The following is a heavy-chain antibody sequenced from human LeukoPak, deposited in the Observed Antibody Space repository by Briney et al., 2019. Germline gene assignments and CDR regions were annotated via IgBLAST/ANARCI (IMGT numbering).Heavy chain of an antibody. CDR3: ARLLRYCSSTSCYIPYYYYYMDA. J-gene: IGHJ6*03. CDR2: IIPIFGTA. D-gene: IGHD2-2*02. Sequence: VASVKVSCKASGGTFSSYAISWVRQAPGQGLEWMGGIIPIFGTANYAQKFQGRVTITADESTSTAYMELSSLRSEDTAVYYCARLLRYCSSTSCYIPYYYYYMDAWGKGTTVTVSS. V-gene: IGHV1-69*13. CDR1: GGTFSSYA.